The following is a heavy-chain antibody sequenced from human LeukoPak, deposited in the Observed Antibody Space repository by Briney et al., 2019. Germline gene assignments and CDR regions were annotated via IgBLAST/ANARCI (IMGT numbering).Heavy chain of an antibody. V-gene: IGHV4-39*07. J-gene: IGHJ3*02. D-gene: IGHD5-12*01. CDR3: ARDYVDIVATIKFADAFDI. Sequence: SETLSLTCTVSGGSISSSSYYWGWIRQPPGKGLEWIGSIYYSGSTYYNPSLKSRVTISVDTSKNQFSLKLSSVTAADTAVYYCARDYVDIVATIKFADAFDIWGQGTMVTVSS. CDR2: IYYSGST. CDR1: GGSISSSSYY.